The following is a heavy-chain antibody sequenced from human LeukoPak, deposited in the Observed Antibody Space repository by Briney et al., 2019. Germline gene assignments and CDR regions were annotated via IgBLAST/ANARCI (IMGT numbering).Heavy chain of an antibody. D-gene: IGHD6-13*01. J-gene: IGHJ4*02. CDR3: ATSEENGYSSSWWGDFDY. V-gene: IGHV1-18*01. CDR1: GYTFTSYG. Sequence: ASVKVSCKASGYTFTSYGISWVRQAPGQGLEWMGWISAYNGNTNYAQKLQGRVTMTTDTSTSTAYMELRSLRSENTAVYYCATSEENGYSSSWWGDFDYWGQGTLVTVSS. CDR2: ISAYNGNT.